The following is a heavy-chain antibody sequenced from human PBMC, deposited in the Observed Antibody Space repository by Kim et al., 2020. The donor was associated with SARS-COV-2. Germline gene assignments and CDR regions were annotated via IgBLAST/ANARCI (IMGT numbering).Heavy chain of an antibody. CDR2: ISSNGGST. J-gene: IGHJ6*02. CDR1: GFTFSSYA. CDR3: ARDRDYYYGMDV. D-gene: IGHD3-10*01. Sequence: GGSLRLSCAASGFTFSSYAMHWVRQAPGKGLEYVSAISSNGGSTDYANSVKGRFTISRDNSKNTLYLQMGSLRAEDMAVYYCARDRDYYYGMDVWGQGTT. V-gene: IGHV3-64*01.